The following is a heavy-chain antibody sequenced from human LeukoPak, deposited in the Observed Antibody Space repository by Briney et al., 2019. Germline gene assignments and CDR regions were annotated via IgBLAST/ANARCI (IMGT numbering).Heavy chain of an antibody. CDR1: GYTFTSYD. D-gene: IGHD6-13*01. CDR2: MNPNSGNT. J-gene: IGHJ6*02. V-gene: IGHV1-8*01. CDR3: ARVAYIAAAGTSYYYYGMDV. Sequence: GASVKVSCKASGYTFTSYDINWVRQATGQGLEWMGWMNPNSGNTGYAQKFQGRVTMTRNTSISTAYMELSSLRSEDTAVYYCARVAYIAAAGTSYYYYGMDVWGQGTTVTVSS.